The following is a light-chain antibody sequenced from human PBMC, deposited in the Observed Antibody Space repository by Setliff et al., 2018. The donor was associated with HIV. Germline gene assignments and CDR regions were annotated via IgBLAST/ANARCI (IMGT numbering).Light chain of an antibody. V-gene: IGLV2-8*01. CDR2: GVN. CDR3: TSYAGSNNFVV. Sequence: QSALAQPPSASGSPGQSVTISCTGTSSDVGAYNYVSWYQHHPGRAPKLMIYGVNNRPSGVPDRFSGSKSGNTASLTVSGLQAEDEADYYCTSYAGSNNFVVFGGGTKVTVL. CDR1: SSDVGAYNY. J-gene: IGLJ2*01.